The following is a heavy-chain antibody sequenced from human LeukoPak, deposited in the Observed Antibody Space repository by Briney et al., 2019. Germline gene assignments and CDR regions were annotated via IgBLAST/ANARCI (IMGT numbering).Heavy chain of an antibody. J-gene: IGHJ4*02. CDR2: IRNDGSNK. CDR1: GFTFSSYG. V-gene: IGHV3-30*02. CDR3: AKDHGSGWLYYFDY. Sequence: PGGSLRLSCAASGFTFSSYGMHWVRQAPGKGLEWVAFIRNDGSNKYYADSVKGRFTISRDNSKNTLYLQMNSLRAEDTAVYYCAKDHGSGWLYYFDYWGQGTLVTVSS. D-gene: IGHD6-19*01.